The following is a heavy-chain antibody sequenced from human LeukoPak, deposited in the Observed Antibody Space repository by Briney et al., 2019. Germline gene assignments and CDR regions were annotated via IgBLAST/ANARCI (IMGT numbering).Heavy chain of an antibody. CDR1: GLPFTTSS. V-gene: IGHV3-48*01. J-gene: IGHJ6*03. Sequence: GGSLRLSCVASGLPFTTSSMNWVRQAPGKGLEWISFISTSSNAIYYADSVKGRFTISRDNAKSSVYLQMNSLRAEDTAVYYCAREGLYYMDVWGTGTMVTVSS. CDR2: ISTSSNAI. D-gene: IGHD2/OR15-2a*01. CDR3: AREGLYYMDV.